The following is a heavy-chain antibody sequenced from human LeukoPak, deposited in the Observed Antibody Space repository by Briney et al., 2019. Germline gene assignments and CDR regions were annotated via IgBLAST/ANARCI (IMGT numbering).Heavy chain of an antibody. CDR3: ARRGDIVATEDNWFDP. Sequence: SETLSLTCTVSGGSISSGGYYWSWIRQHPGKGLEWIGYIYYSGSTYYNPSLKSRVTISVDTSKNQFSLKPSSVTAADTAVYYCARRGDIVATEDNWFDPWGQGTLVTVSS. V-gene: IGHV4-31*03. CDR2: IYYSGST. J-gene: IGHJ5*02. D-gene: IGHD5-12*01. CDR1: GGSISSGGYY.